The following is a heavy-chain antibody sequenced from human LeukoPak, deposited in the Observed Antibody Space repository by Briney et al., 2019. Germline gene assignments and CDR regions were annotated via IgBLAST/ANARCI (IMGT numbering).Heavy chain of an antibody. Sequence: ASVKDSCKASGYTFTSYGISWVRQAPGQGLEWMGWINPNSGGTNYAQKFQGRVTMTRDTSISTAYMELSRLRSDDTAVYYCARGVVVVPAAIYYYYYMDVWGKGTTVTVSS. D-gene: IGHD2-2*02. CDR3: ARGVVVVPAAIYYYYYMDV. V-gene: IGHV1-2*02. J-gene: IGHJ6*03. CDR1: GYTFTSYG. CDR2: INPNSGGT.